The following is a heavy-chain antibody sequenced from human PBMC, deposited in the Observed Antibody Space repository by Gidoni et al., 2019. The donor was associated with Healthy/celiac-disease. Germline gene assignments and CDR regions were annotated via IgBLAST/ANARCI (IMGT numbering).Heavy chain of an antibody. J-gene: IGHJ4*02. V-gene: IGHV3-30-3*01. Sequence: QVQLVESGGGVVQPGRSLRLSCAASGFTFSRYAMHWVRQAPGKGMEWVAVISYDGSNKYYADSVKGRFTISRDNSKNTLYLQMNSLRAEDTAVYYCAREGYSYGRNAYYFDYWGQGTLVTVSS. CDR1: GFTFSRYA. CDR3: AREGYSYGRNAYYFDY. D-gene: IGHD5-18*01. CDR2: ISYDGSNK.